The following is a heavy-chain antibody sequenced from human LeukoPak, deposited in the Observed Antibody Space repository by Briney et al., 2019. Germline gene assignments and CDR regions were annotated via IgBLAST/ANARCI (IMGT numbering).Heavy chain of an antibody. V-gene: IGHV3-53*01. Sequence: GGSLRLSCAASGFTFSSYAMSWVRQAPGKGLEWVSVIYSGGSTYYADSVKGRFTISRDNSKNTLYLQMNSLRAEDTAVYYCARYNYYDSSGYDYWGQGTLVTVSS. CDR2: IYSGGST. J-gene: IGHJ4*02. CDR1: GFTFSSYA. CDR3: ARYNYYDSSGYDY. D-gene: IGHD3-22*01.